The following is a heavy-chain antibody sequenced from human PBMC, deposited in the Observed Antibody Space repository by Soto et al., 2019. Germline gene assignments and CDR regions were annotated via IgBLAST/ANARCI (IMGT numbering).Heavy chain of an antibody. J-gene: IGHJ4*02. Sequence: GASVKVSCKACGGTFSSYTISWVRQAPGQGLEWMGRIIPILGIANYAQKFQGRVTITADKSTSTAYMELSSLRSEDTAVYYCARDGHSGYDFDYWGQGTLVTVSS. CDR3: ARDGHSGYDFDY. CDR1: GGTFSSYT. D-gene: IGHD5-12*01. V-gene: IGHV1-69*04. CDR2: IIPILGIA.